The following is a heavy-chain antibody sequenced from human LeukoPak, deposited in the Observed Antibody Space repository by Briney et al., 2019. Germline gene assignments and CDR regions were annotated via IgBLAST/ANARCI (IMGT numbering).Heavy chain of an antibody. CDR2: ISAYNGKT. CDR1: GYTFTIYG. D-gene: IGHD3-10*01. Sequence: ASVKVSSKASGYTFTIYGISWVRQAPGQGLEWMGWISAYNGKTNYAQKLQGRVTITTDTSTSTAYMELRSLRYDDTDVYYYARDPVTMVRGTNPTYNWFDPWGQGTLVTVSS. V-gene: IGHV1-18*01. CDR3: ARDPVTMVRGTNPTYNWFDP. J-gene: IGHJ5*02.